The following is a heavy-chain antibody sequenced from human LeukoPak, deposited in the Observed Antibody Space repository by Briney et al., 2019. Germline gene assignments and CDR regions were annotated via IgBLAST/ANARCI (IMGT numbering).Heavy chain of an antibody. CDR2: ISTTSGTI. CDR1: GFTFSTYA. D-gene: IGHD2-2*01. V-gene: IGHV3-48*02. Sequence: GGSLRLSCSASGFTFSTYAMSWVRLPPGKGLDWVSYISTTSGTINYADSVKGRFTISRDNAKNSLYLQMNSLRDEDTAVYYCARDGYPAPNYYYYGMDVWGQGTTVTVSS. J-gene: IGHJ6*02. CDR3: ARDGYPAPNYYYYGMDV.